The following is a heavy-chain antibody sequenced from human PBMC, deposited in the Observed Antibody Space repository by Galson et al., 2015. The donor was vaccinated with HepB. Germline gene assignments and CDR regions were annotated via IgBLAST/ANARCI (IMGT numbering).Heavy chain of an antibody. J-gene: IGHJ4*02. D-gene: IGHD4-17*01. Sequence: SLRLSCAASGFTFDDYGMHWARQAPGKGLEWVSGISWNSGSIGYADSVKGRFTISRDNAKNSLYLQMNSLRAEDTALYYCAKTIGKYGDPLGYWGQGTLVTVSS. CDR2: ISWNSGSI. CDR1: GFTFDDYG. V-gene: IGHV3-9*01. CDR3: AKTIGKYGDPLGY.